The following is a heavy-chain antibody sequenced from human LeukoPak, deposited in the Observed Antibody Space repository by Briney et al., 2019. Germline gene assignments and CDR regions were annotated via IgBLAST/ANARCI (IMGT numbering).Heavy chain of an antibody. CDR1: GFTFSSYG. CDR2: IRYDGSNK. D-gene: IGHD2-8*01. V-gene: IGHV3-30*02. J-gene: IGHJ6*04. CDR3: ARETGVGMDV. Sequence: GGSLRLSCAASGFTFSSYGMHWVRQAPGKGLEWVAFIRYDGSNKYYADSVKGRFTISRDNAKNSLYLQMNSLRAEDTALYYCARETGVGMDVWGKGTTVTVSS.